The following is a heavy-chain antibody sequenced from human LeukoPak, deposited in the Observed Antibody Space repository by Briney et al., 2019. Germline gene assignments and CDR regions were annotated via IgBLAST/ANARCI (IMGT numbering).Heavy chain of an antibody. D-gene: IGHD3-10*01. CDR1: GFTFSDYY. CDR3: ARDWAGSSFDY. Sequence: SGGSLRLSCAASGFTFSDYYMSWIRQAPGKGLEWVSYISSTSSYIYYADSVKGRFTISRDNAKNTVYLQMKSLRAEDTAVYYCARDWAGSSFDYWGQGALVTVSS. J-gene: IGHJ4*02. V-gene: IGHV3-11*06. CDR2: ISSTSSYI.